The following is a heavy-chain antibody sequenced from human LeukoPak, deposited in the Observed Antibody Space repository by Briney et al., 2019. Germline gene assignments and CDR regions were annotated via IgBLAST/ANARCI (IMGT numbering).Heavy chain of an antibody. D-gene: IGHD6-13*01. CDR2: INHSGST. CDR1: GGSFSGHY. J-gene: IGHJ4*02. CDR3: ATIAAAGY. V-gene: IGHV4-34*01. Sequence: SEILSLTCAVYGGSFSGHYWTWIRQPPGKGLEWIGEINHSGSTNYNPSLKSRVTISVDTSKNQFSLKLSSVTAADTAVYYCATIAAAGYWGQGTLVTVSS.